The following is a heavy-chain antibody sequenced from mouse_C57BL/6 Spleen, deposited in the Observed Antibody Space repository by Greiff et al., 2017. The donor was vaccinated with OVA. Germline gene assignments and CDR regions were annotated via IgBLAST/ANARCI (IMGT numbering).Heavy chain of an antibody. V-gene: IGHV1-22*01. CDR1: GYTFTDYN. D-gene: IGHD1-3*01. CDR3: ARWSSSSPYYFDY. CDR2: INPNNGGT. J-gene: IGHJ2*01. Sequence: VQLQQSGPELVKPGASVKMSCKASGYTFTDYNMHWVKQSHGKSLEWIGYINPNNGGTSYNQKFKGKATLTVNKSSSTAYMELRSLTSEDSAVYYCARWSSSSPYYFDYWGQGTTLTVSS.